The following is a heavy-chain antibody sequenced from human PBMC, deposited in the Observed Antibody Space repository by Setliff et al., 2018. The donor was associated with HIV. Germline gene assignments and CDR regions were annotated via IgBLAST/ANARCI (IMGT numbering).Heavy chain of an antibody. CDR1: SGSFSGYY. V-gene: IGHV4-34*01. J-gene: IGHJ4*02. CDR2: INHSGST. CDR3: AREQWLVTRGYFDS. D-gene: IGHD6-19*01. Sequence: PSETLSLTCAVYSGSFSGYYWSWIRQPPGKGLEWIGEINHSGSTNYNPSLKSRVTISIDTSKNQFSVKLNFVTAADTAVYYCAREQWLVTRGYFDSWGQGTQVTVSS.